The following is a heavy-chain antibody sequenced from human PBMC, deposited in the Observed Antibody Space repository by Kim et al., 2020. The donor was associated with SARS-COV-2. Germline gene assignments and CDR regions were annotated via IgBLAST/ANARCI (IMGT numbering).Heavy chain of an antibody. CDR2: ISVSGSNT. D-gene: IGHD1-1*01. Sequence: GGSLRLSCATSGFTFSTHALNWVRQAPGKGLEWVSAISVSGSNTFYTDSVKGRFTISRDNSKSSLYLQMNNLRVEDTATYYCTKGMMPTAGKMDYWGRGTLVTVSS. CDR3: TKGMMPTAGKMDY. CDR1: GFTFSTHA. V-gene: IGHV3-23*01. J-gene: IGHJ4*02.